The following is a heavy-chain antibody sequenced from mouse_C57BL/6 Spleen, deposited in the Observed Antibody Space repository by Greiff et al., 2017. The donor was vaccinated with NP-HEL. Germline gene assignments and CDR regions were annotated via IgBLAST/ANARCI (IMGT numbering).Heavy chain of an antibody. V-gene: IGHV14-2*01. CDR1: GFNIKDYY. J-gene: IGHJ4*01. D-gene: IGHD2-5*01. CDR2: IDPEDGET. CDR3: AKSNWRLDYAMDY. Sequence: VQLKQSGAELVKPGASVKLSCTASGFNIKDYYMHWVKQRTEQGLEWIGRIDPEDGETKYAPKFQGKATITADTSSNTAYLQLSSLTSEDTAVYYCAKSNWRLDYAMDYWGQGTSVTVSS.